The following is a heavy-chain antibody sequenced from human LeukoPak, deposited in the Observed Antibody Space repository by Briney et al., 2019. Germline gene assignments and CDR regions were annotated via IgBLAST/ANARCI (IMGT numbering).Heavy chain of an antibody. D-gene: IGHD5-12*01. Sequence: ASVKVSCKASGNTFTGYYMHWVRQAPGQGLEWMGWINPNSGGTNYAQKFQGRVTMTRDTSITTAYMELSRLRSDDTAVYYCARDTSGYDYFDYWGQGTLVTVSS. J-gene: IGHJ4*02. V-gene: IGHV1-2*02. CDR2: INPNSGGT. CDR1: GNTFTGYY. CDR3: ARDTSGYDYFDY.